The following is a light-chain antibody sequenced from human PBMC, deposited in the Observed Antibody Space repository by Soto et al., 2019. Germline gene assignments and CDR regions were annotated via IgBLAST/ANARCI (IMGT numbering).Light chain of an antibody. CDR3: QQYGSSPTT. CDR2: GAS. CDR1: QSVTSSY. V-gene: IGKV3-20*01. Sequence: EIVMTQSPATLSVSPGERATLSCRASQSVTSSYLAWWQQKPGQAPRLLIYGASSRATGIPDRFSGSGSGTDFTLTISSLEPEDFAVYFCQQYGSSPTTFGQGTKVDIK. J-gene: IGKJ1*01.